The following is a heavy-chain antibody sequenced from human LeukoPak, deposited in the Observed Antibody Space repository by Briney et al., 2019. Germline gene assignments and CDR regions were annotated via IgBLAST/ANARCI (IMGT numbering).Heavy chain of an antibody. Sequence: ASVKLSCKASGYTFTSYYMHWARQPPGQGLEWMGIIDTSGGSTSYAHKFKGRVTMTRDMSTSTVYMELSSLRSEDTAVYYCARARKEYSSSYFDYWGQGTLVTVSS. CDR3: ARARKEYSSSYFDY. CDR1: GYTFTSYY. D-gene: IGHD6-6*01. J-gene: IGHJ4*02. V-gene: IGHV1-46*01. CDR2: IDTSGGST.